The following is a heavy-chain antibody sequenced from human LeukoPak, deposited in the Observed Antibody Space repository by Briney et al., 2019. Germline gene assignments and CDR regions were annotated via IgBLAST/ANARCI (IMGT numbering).Heavy chain of an antibody. Sequence: GGSLRLSCAASGFTFRSYSMNWVRQAPGEGLEWVSSISSSSTYIYYADSVKGRFTISRDNAKNSLYLQMNSLRAEDTAVYYCARDRGELQTSFDIWGQGTMVTVSS. CDR3: ARDRGELQTSFDI. CDR2: ISSSSTYI. CDR1: GFTFRSYS. V-gene: IGHV3-21*01. D-gene: IGHD1-7*01. J-gene: IGHJ3*02.